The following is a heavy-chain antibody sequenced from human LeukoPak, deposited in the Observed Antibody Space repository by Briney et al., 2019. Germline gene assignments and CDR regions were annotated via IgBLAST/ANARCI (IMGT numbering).Heavy chain of an antibody. CDR3: ARENDNWGSRFDY. Sequence: QVQLQESGPGLVKPSQTLSLTCTGAGGSISSGSYYWSWIRQTAGQGVEGIVRIYTTGSTNYNPSLKSRVTISVDASKNQFSLKVRSVTAADTAVYYCARENDNWGSRFDYWGREPWSPSPQ. CDR2: IYTTGST. CDR1: GGSISSGSYY. V-gene: IGHV4-61*02. J-gene: IGHJ4*02. D-gene: IGHD7-27*01.